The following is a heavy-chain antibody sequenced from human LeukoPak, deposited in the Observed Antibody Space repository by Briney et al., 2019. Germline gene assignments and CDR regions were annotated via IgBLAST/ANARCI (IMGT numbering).Heavy chain of an antibody. J-gene: IGHJ5*02. CDR1: GGSISSGSYY. CDR3: AREVDAATAYNWFDP. Sequence: SETLSLTCTVSGGSISSGSYYWVWIRQPPGKGLEWIGTIYYSGTTYYNPSLKSRVTISVDTSKNQFSLRLSSVTAADTAVYYCAREVDAATAYNWFDPWGQGTLVTVSS. V-gene: IGHV4-39*07. D-gene: IGHD5-18*01. CDR2: IYYSGTT.